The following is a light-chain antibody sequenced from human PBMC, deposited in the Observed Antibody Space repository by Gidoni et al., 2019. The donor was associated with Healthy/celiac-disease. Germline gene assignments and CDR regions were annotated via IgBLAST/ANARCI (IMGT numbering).Light chain of an antibody. CDR2: AAS. CDR1: QGISSY. V-gene: IGKV1-8*01. J-gene: IGKJ4*01. Sequence: AIRMTQSPSSFSASTGDSVTITCRASQGISSYLAWYQQKPGKAPKLLIYAASTLQSGVPSRFSGSGSGTDFTLTISCLQSEDFATYYCQQYYSYPHTFXGXTKVEIK. CDR3: QQYYSYPHT.